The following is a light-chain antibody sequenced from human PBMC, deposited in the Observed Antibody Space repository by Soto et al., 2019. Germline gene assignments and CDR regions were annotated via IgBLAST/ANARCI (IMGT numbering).Light chain of an antibody. V-gene: IGKV3-11*01. CDR3: QQRSNWPGYT. Sequence: EIVLTQSPATLSLSPGERATLSCRASQSVSSYLAWYQQKPGQAPRLLIYDASNRAAGIPARFSGSGSVTDFTLTISSLEPEDFAVHYCQQRSNWPGYTFGQGTKLEIK. CDR1: QSVSSY. CDR2: DAS. J-gene: IGKJ2*01.